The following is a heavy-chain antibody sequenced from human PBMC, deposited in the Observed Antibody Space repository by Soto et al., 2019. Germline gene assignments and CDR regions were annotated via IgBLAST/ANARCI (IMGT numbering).Heavy chain of an antibody. CDR1: EGTCNSYA. V-gene: IGHV1-69*01. J-gene: IGHJ4*02. CDR2: IIPYYNTL. D-gene: IGHD6-13*01. Sequence: QAQVVQSGAEVRKPGSSVKLSCKASEGTCNSYAIAWVRQAPGQGLEWLGGIIPYYNTLNYAQKFKDRVTITADGSTNTVYMELSSLRSDDTAVYFCASGASRWYPYFLDSWAQGTVVTVSS. CDR3: ASGASRWYPYFLDS.